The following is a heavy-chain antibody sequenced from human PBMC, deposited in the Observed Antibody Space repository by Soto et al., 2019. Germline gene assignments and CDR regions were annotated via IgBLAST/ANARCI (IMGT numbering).Heavy chain of an antibody. CDR2: ISYDGSNK. CDR1: GFTFSSYA. Sequence: QVQLVESGGGVVQPGRSLRLSCAASGFTFSSYAMHWVRQAPGKGLEWVAVISYDGSNKYYADSVKGRLTISGDNSKNTLYLQMNSLRAEDTAVYYCARARWYCSSTSCSGRPYNWFDPWGQGTLVTVSS. CDR3: ARARWYCSSTSCSGRPYNWFDP. J-gene: IGHJ5*02. V-gene: IGHV3-30-3*01. D-gene: IGHD2-2*01.